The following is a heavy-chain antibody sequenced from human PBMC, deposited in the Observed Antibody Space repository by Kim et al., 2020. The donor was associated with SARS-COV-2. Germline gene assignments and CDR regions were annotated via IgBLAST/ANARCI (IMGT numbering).Heavy chain of an antibody. CDR1: GGTFSSYA. Sequence: SVKVSCKASGGTFSSYAISWVRQAPGQGLEWMGGIIPIFGTANYAQKFQGRVTITADESTSTAYMELSSLRSEDTAVYYCASQRWDYYDSSGPSSYYYYGMDVWGQGTTVTVSS. J-gene: IGHJ6*02. CDR3: ASQRWDYYDSSGPSSYYYYGMDV. D-gene: IGHD3-22*01. V-gene: IGHV1-69*13. CDR2: IIPIFGTA.